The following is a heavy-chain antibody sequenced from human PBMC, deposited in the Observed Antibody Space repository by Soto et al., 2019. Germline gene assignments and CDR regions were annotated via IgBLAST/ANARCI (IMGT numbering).Heavy chain of an antibody. D-gene: IGHD3-22*01. CDR3: ARDQPVYDSSGLDY. CDR1: GGTFSSYA. Sequence: VKVSCKASGGTFSSYAISWVRQAPGQGLEWMGGIIPIFGTANYAQKFQGRVTITADASTSTAYMELSSLRSEDTAVYYCARDQPVYDSSGLDYWGQGTLVTVSS. J-gene: IGHJ4*02. CDR2: IIPIFGTA. V-gene: IGHV1-69*13.